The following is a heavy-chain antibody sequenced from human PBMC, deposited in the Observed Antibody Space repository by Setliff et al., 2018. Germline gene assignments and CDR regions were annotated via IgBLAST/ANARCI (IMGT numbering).Heavy chain of an antibody. Sequence: SETLSLTCAVSGGSISSSNWWSWVRQPPGKGLEWIGYIYYSGSTYYNPSLKSRVTISIDTSKNQFSLKLSSVTAADTAVYYCAREVGYYDSSGYPDVWGKGTTVTVSS. V-gene: IGHV4-4*02. D-gene: IGHD3-22*01. CDR1: GGSISSSNW. CDR2: IYYSGST. J-gene: IGHJ6*04. CDR3: AREVGYYDSSGYPDV.